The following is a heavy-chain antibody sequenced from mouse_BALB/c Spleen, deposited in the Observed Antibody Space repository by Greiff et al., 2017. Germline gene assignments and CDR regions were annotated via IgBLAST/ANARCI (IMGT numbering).Heavy chain of an antibody. CDR1: GYTFTSYW. CDR3: ARTYDYDGGFDY. V-gene: IGHV1S81*02. J-gene: IGHJ2*01. Sequence: QVQLQQSGAELVKPGASVKLSCKASGYTFTSYWMHWVKQRPGQGLEWIGEINPSNGRTNYNEKFKSKATLTVDKSSSTAYMQLSSLTSEDSAVYYCARTYDYDGGFDYWGQGTTLTVSS. D-gene: IGHD2-4*01. CDR2: INPSNGRT.